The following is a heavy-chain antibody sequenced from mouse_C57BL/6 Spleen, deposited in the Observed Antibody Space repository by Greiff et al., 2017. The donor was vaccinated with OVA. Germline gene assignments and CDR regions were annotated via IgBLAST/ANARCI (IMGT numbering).Heavy chain of an antibody. D-gene: IGHD1-1*01. CDR3: TYYGSSYYFDY. CDR1: GFNIKDDY. V-gene: IGHV14-4*01. CDR2: IDPENGDT. Sequence: VQLQQSGAELVRPGASVKLSCTASGFNIKDDYMHWVKQRPEQGLEWIGWIDPENGDTEYASKFQGTATITADTASNTAYLQLSSLTSEDTAVYYCTYYGSSYYFDYWGQGTTLTVSS. J-gene: IGHJ2*01.